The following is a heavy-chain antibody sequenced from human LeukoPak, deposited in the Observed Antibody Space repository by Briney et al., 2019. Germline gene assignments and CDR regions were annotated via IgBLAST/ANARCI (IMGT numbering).Heavy chain of an antibody. V-gene: IGHV3-33*06. CDR2: IWDDGSSK. Sequence: GRSLRLSCAASGFTFSSYGMHWARQAPGKGLEWVAVIWDDGSSKYYGDSVKGRFTISRDNSKNILYLQMNSLRAEDTAVYYCAKPTRGSGSFLIDFWGQGTLVTVSS. CDR3: AKPTRGSGSFLIDF. J-gene: IGHJ4*02. D-gene: IGHD1-26*01. CDR1: GFTFSSYG.